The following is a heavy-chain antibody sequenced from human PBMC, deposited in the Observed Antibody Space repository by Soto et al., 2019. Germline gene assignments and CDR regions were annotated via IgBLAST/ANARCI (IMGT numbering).Heavy chain of an antibody. D-gene: IGHD3-22*01. CDR1: GGSISSSDYS. Sequence: SETLSLTCTVSGGSISSSDYSWSWIRQPPGKGLEWIGFIYQSGSTYYSPSLKSRLTMSLDRSKNQFSLKLSSVTAADTAVYYCAREVLYYDSSGYSWDDAFDIWGQGTLITVSS. J-gene: IGHJ3*02. V-gene: IGHV4-30-2*01. CDR3: AREVLYYDSSGYSWDDAFDI. CDR2: IYQSGST.